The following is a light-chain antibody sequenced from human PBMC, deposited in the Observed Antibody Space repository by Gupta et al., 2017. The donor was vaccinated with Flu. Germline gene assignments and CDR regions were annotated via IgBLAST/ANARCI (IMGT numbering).Light chain of an antibody. CDR3: QQSFITPLT. J-gene: IGKJ4*01. CDR1: QGIYNF. CDR2: GTS. Sequence: TQSPSSLSASVGDRVTITCRASQGIYNFLNWYQQKPGKAPKLLIYGTSNLESGIPSRFGGSGSGTDYTLTISTLEPEDSATYYCQQSFITPLTFGGGTKVEI. V-gene: IGKV1-39*01.